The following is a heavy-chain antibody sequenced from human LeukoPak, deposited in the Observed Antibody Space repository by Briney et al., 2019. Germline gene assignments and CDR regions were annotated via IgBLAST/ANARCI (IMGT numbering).Heavy chain of an antibody. CDR3: AGTWIQLWLSPYNWFDP. D-gene: IGHD5-18*01. J-gene: IGHJ5*02. CDR2: IYYSGST. V-gene: IGHV4-59*01. Sequence: SETLSLTCTVSGGSISSYYWSWIRQPPGKGLEWIGYIYYSGSTNYNPSLKSRVTISVDTSKNQFSLKLSSVTAADTAMYYCAGTWIQLWLSPYNWFDPWGQGTLVTISS. CDR1: GGSISSYY.